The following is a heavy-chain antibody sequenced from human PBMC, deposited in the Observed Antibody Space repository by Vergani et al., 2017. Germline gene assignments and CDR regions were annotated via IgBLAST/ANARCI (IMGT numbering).Heavy chain of an antibody. CDR1: GFTSSYYC. CDR2: ISYDGTQK. D-gene: IGHD1-1*01. Sequence: QVQLVESGGGVVQPGRSLRLPCVVSGFTSSYYCMHWVRQAPGKGLEWVAVISYDGTQKYYAESVKGRFTISRDNSKSTLYLQMNSLRTEDTAVYYCATKSCGTPGCQIGYFREWGQGTLVTVSS. V-gene: IGHV3-30*03. CDR3: ATKSCGTPGCQIGYFRE. J-gene: IGHJ1*01.